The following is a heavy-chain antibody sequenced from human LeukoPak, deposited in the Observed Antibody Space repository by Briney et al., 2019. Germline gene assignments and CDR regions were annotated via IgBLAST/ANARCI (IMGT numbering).Heavy chain of an antibody. V-gene: IGHV5-51*01. Sequence: HGESLNISCKGSGYSFTSYCIGCVRQMPGKGLEWMGIIYLGDSDTRYSPSFQGQVTISADKSISTAYLQWSSLKASDTAIYYCASPRSSVLTSAFDIWGQGTMVTVSS. CDR3: ASPRSSVLTSAFDI. D-gene: IGHD3-16*01. J-gene: IGHJ3*02. CDR2: IYLGDSDT. CDR1: GYSFTSYC.